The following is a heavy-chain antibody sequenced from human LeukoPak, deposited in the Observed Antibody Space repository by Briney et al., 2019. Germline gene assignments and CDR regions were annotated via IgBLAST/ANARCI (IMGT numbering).Heavy chain of an antibody. CDR2: IIPIFGTA. Sequence: GSSVTVSCKASGGTFSSYAISWVRQAPGQGLEWMGGIIPIFGTANYAQKFQGRVTITTDESTSTAYMELSSLRSEDTAVYYCARESFGVHNPGFDYWGQGTLVTVSS. V-gene: IGHV1-69*05. CDR3: ARESFGVHNPGFDY. D-gene: IGHD3-16*01. J-gene: IGHJ4*02. CDR1: GGTFSSYA.